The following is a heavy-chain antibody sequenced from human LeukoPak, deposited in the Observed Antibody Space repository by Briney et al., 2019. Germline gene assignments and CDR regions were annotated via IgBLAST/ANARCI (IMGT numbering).Heavy chain of an antibody. D-gene: IGHD3-16*01. CDR3: VRDRGEDLRDYYYGMDV. J-gene: IGHJ6*02. CDR2: INPSGGGSA. Sequence: ASVKVSCKASGYTFTSCYNHWVRQAPGQGLEWMGIINPSGGGSATYAQKFQGRVTMTSDTSTSTVYMELSSLRSEDTAVYYCVRDRGEDLRDYYYGMDVWGQGTTVIVSS. CDR1: GYTFTSCY. V-gene: IGHV1-46*01.